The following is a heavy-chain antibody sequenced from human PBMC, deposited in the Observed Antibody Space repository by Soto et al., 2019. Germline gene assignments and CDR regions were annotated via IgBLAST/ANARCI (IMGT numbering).Heavy chain of an antibody. CDR1: GGTFSSYA. Sequence: ASVKVSCKASGGTFSSYAISWVRQAPGQGPEWMGGIIPIFGTANYAQKFQGRVTITADESTSTAYMELSSLRSEDTAVYYCAKDTRFSYSRSVYFDYWGQGTLVTVSS. J-gene: IGHJ4*02. CDR2: IIPIFGTA. D-gene: IGHD6-13*01. CDR3: AKDTRFSYSRSVYFDY. V-gene: IGHV1-69*13.